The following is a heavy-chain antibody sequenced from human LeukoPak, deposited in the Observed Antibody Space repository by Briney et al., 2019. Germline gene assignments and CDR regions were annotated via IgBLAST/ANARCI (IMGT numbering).Heavy chain of an antibody. CDR3: ARATTMIVVVTHY. D-gene: IGHD3-22*01. CDR1: GFTFSSYA. V-gene: IGHV3-23*01. J-gene: IGHJ4*02. Sequence: GGSLRLSCAASGFTFSSYAMSWVRQAPGKGLEWVSAISGSGGSTYYADSVKGRFTISRDNSKNTLYLQMNSLRAEDTAVYYCARATTMIVVVTHYWGQGTLVTVSS. CDR2: ISGSGGST.